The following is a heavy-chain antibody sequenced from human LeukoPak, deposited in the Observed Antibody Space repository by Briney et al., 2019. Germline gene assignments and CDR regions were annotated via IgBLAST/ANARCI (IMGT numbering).Heavy chain of an antibody. CDR1: GFTFSDAW. CDR3: TTRRQDGW. Sequence: PGGSLRLSCVVSGFTFSDAWMSWVRQAPGKGLGWVGRIKSKIDGGTIKGRFTISRDDSRNTLYLQMNSLKNEATAVYYCTTRRQDGWWGQGTLVTVSS. J-gene: IGHJ4*02. CDR2: IKSKIDGGT. V-gene: IGHV3-15*01. D-gene: IGHD2-15*01.